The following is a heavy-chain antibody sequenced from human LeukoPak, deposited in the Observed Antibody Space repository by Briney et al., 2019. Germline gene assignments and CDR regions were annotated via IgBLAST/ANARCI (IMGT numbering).Heavy chain of an antibody. CDR1: GFTFSSYA. D-gene: IGHD6-19*01. V-gene: IGHV3-23*01. Sequence: GGSLRLSCAASGFTFSSYAMSWVRQAPGKGLEWVSAISGSGGSTHYADSAKGRFTISRDNSKNTLYLQMNSLRAEDTAVYYCAKARLVSGYYFDYWGQGTLVTVSS. J-gene: IGHJ4*02. CDR3: AKARLVSGYYFDY. CDR2: ISGSGGST.